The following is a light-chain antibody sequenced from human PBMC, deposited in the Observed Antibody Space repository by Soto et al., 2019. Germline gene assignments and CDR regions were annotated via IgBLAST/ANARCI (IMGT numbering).Light chain of an antibody. CDR3: QQYYSYPLT. CDR1: QGISSY. V-gene: IGKV1-8*01. J-gene: IGKJ3*01. CDR2: AAS. Sequence: AIRMTQSPSSLSATTGDRVTNTCRASQGISSYLAWYQQKPGKAPKLLIYAASTLQSGVPSRFSGSGSGTDFTLTISCLQSEDFATYYCQQYYSYPLTFGPGT.